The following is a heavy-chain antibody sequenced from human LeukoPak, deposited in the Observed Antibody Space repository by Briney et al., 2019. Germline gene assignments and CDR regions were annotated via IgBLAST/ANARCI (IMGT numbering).Heavy chain of an antibody. J-gene: IGHJ4*02. CDR2: ISGDGIST. CDR3: ARAGTYSSGWYAGDFDS. V-gene: IGHV3-74*01. Sequence: PGGSLRLSCAASGFTFSNYWMHWVRQFPGKGLVWVSRISGDGISTSYADSVKGRFTISRDNAKNTLDMQMNSLRAEDTGVYYCARAGTYSSGWYAGDFDSWGQGSLVTVSS. CDR1: GFTFSNYW. D-gene: IGHD6-19*01.